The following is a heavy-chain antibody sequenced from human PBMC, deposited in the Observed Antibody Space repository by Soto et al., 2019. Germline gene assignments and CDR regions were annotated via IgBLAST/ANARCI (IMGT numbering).Heavy chain of an antibody. CDR3: ERSYYDSYVYGY. CDR1: GGSISSCGYY. Sequence: TLSRTFTVSGGSISSCGYYWSWIRQHPGTGLEWIGNIFYSGSTYYNPSLKSRVNISVDTSKSQFSLKLSSVTAADTAVYFCERSYYDSYVYGYWGQVNLVTVSS. J-gene: IGHJ4*02. D-gene: IGHD3-22*01. CDR2: IFYSGST. V-gene: IGHV4-31*03.